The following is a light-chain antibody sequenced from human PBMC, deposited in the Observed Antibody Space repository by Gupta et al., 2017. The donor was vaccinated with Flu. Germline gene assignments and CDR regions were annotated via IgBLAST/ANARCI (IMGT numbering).Light chain of an antibody. Sequence: PSTLSASVGDRVTITCRASQSISSWLAWYQQKPGKAPKLLIYKASSLESGVPSRFSGSGSGTEFTLTISSLQPDDFATYYCQQYNSYRTFGQGTKVEIK. V-gene: IGKV1-5*03. J-gene: IGKJ1*01. CDR1: QSISSW. CDR2: KAS. CDR3: QQYNSYRT.